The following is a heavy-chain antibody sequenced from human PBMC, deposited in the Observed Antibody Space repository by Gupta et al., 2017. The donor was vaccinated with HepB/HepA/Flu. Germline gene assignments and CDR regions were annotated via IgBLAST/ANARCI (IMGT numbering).Heavy chain of an antibody. V-gene: IGHV3-21*01. D-gene: IGHD5-12*01. CDR2: ITSSSAYS. CDR3: TRVGYSFASEGY. J-gene: IGHJ4*02. Sequence: HLLEPGGGLVKPGGSMRLSCWASGFSSSDYSMNGVRQASGKGLRWIASITSSSAYSSYADSLKGRFTISSDNAEKSLYLDMNALRAEDTAVYYCTRVGYSFASEGYWGLGTLVTVSS. CDR1: GFSSSDYS.